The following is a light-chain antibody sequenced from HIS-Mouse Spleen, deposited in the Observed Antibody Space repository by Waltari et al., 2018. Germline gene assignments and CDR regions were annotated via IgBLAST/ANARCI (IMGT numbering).Light chain of an antibody. CDR2: EVS. J-gene: IGLJ2*01. CDR3: SSYTSSSTLV. V-gene: IGLV2-18*02. CDR1: SSDVGSYNR. Sequence: QSALTQPPSVSGSPGQSVTISCTGTSSDVGSYNRVSWYQRPPGTAPKLMFYEVSKRPSGVSNRVSGSKSGNTASLTISGLQAEDEADYYCSSYTSSSTLVFGGGTKLTVL.